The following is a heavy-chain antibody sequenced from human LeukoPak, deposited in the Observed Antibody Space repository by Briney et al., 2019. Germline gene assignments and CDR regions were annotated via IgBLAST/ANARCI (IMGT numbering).Heavy chain of an antibody. V-gene: IGHV2-5*02. CDR1: GFSLSTSGLG. J-gene: IGHJ4*02. D-gene: IGHD3-10*01. CDR2: IYLDNDK. CDR3: AHSARGSGSFYPYCFAS. Sequence: SGPTLVKPTQTLTLTCTFSGFSLSTSGLGVGWIRQPPGKALEWLALIYLDNDKRYSPSLKSRLTITKDTSKNQVVLTMTNMDPVDTATYYCAHSARGSGSFYPYCFASWGQGTLVTVSS.